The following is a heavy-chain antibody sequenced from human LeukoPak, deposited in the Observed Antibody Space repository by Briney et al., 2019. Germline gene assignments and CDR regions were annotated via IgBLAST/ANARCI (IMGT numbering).Heavy chain of an antibody. Sequence: PGGSLRLSCAASGFTFSNYAMSWVRQAPGKGLEWVSLIGSGGSTYYADSVKGRFTISRDNSKNTLYLQMNSLRAEDTAVYYCAKRTYSGFFDYWGQGTLVTVPS. V-gene: IGHV3-23*01. CDR3: AKRTYSGFFDY. D-gene: IGHD5-12*01. CDR2: IGSGGST. CDR1: GFTFSNYA. J-gene: IGHJ4*02.